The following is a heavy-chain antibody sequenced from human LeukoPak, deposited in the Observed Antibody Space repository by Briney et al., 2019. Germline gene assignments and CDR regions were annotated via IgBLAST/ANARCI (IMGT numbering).Heavy chain of an antibody. Sequence: GASVKVSCKASGYTFTSYGISWVRQAPGQGLEWMGWISAYNGNTNYAQKLQGRVTMTTDTSTSTAYMELRSLRSDDTAVYYCARDKRPYCSSTSCAGYNWFDPWGQGTVVTVSS. CDR1: GYTFTSYG. J-gene: IGHJ5*02. D-gene: IGHD2-2*01. CDR3: ARDKRPYCSSTSCAGYNWFDP. CDR2: ISAYNGNT. V-gene: IGHV1-18*04.